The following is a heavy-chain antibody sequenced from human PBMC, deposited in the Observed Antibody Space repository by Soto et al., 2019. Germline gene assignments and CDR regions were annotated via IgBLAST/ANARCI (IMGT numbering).Heavy chain of an antibody. J-gene: IGHJ4*02. Sequence: PGGSLRLSCAASGFTFSDYYMSWIRQAPGKGLEWVSYLSSSGTITYYADSAKGRFTISRDNAKNSLYLQMNSLRVEDTAVYYCARDLGYYDSSGYFDYWGQGTLVTVSS. CDR2: LSSSGTIT. CDR1: GFTFSDYY. V-gene: IGHV3-11*01. D-gene: IGHD3-22*01. CDR3: ARDLGYYDSSGYFDY.